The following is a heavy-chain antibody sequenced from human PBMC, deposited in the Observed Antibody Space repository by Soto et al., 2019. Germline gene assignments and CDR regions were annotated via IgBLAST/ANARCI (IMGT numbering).Heavy chain of an antibody. CDR2: MNPNSGNT. V-gene: IGHV1-8*01. CDR3: AREVAIVVGIGGVVWFDP. CDR1: GYTFTSYD. Sequence: ASVKVSCKASGYTFTSYDINWVRQATGQGLEWMGWMNPNSGNTGYAQKFQGRVTMTRNTSISTAYMELSSLRSEDTAVYYCAREVAIVVGIGGVVWFDPWGQGTLVTVSS. D-gene: IGHD2-2*01. J-gene: IGHJ5*02.